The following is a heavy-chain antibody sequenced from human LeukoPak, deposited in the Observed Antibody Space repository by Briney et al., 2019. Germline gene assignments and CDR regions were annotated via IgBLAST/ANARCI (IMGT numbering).Heavy chain of an antibody. D-gene: IGHD4-17*01. V-gene: IGHV4-61*09. CDR1: GDSLTSGSRY. Sequence: KSSETLSLTCTVSGDSLTSGSRYWSWIRQPAGKGLEWIGHFYSSTRTTYNPSLESRVTISGDTAKNQLSLKLDSVTAADTAVYFCARCMSELDYGDYAYYYHMDVWGKGTTVTVSS. J-gene: IGHJ6*04. CDR3: ARCMSELDYGDYAYYYHMDV. CDR2: FYSSTRT.